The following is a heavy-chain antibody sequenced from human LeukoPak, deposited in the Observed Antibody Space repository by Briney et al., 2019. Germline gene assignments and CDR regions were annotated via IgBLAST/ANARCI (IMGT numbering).Heavy chain of an antibody. CDR2: INPSGGST. CDR1: GYTFTSYY. V-gene: IGHV1-46*01. D-gene: IGHD5-18*01. J-gene: IGHJ3*02. Sequence: ASVKVSCKASGYTFTSYYMHWVRQAPGQGLEWMGIINPSGGSTSYAQEFQGRVTMTRDMSTSTVYMELSSLRSEDTAVYYCAIVDTAFDIWGQGTMVTVSS. CDR3: AIVDTAFDI.